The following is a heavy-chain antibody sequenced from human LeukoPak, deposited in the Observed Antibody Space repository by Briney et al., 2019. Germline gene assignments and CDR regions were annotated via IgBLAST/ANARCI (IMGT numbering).Heavy chain of an antibody. J-gene: IGHJ4*02. D-gene: IGHD3-10*01. CDR3: ARARTREVDY. Sequence: GGSLRLSCAASGFTFSSYAMHRVRQAPGKGLEWVAVISYDGSNKYYADSVKGRFTISRDNSKNTLYLQMNSLRAEDTAVYYCARARTREVDYWGQGTLVTVSS. CDR1: GFTFSSYA. CDR2: ISYDGSNK. V-gene: IGHV3-30-3*01.